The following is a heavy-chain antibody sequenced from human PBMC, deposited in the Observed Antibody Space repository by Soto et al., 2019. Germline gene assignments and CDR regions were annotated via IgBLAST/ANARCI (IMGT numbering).Heavy chain of an antibody. D-gene: IGHD6-13*01. CDR2: IYYSGST. J-gene: IGHJ3*02. V-gene: IGHV4-59*08. CDR3: ARGSPPTPTGPKYSSSWPLIFDDAFDI. CDR1: GGSISSYY. Sequence: PSETLSLTCTVSGGSISSYYWSWIRQPPGKGLEWIGYIYYSGSTNYNPSLKSRVTISVDTSKNQFSLTLSSVTAADTAVYYCARGSPPTPTGPKYSSSWPLIFDDAFDIWGQGTVVTVSS.